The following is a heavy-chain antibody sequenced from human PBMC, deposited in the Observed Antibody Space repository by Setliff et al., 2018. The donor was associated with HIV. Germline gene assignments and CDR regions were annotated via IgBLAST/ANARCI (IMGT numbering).Heavy chain of an antibody. CDR3: TRMIPPRSNRFSSGWFDY. Sequence: GSLRLSCAASGFTFSNYAMSWVRQAPGKGLEWVSSISSSGTYIYYADSMKGRFTISRDKAGNSLYLQLNNVRAEDTAVYYCTRMIPPRSNRFSSGWFDYWGQGTLVTVSS. CDR2: ISSSGTYI. J-gene: IGHJ4*02. V-gene: IGHV3-21*01. D-gene: IGHD6-19*01. CDR1: GFTFSNYA.